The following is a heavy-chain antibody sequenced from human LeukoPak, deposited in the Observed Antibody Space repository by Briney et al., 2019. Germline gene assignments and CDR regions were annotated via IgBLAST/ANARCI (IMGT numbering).Heavy chain of an antibody. CDR1: GFTFSSYW. J-gene: IGHJ4*02. V-gene: IGHV3-7*01. D-gene: IGHD6-19*01. CDR3: ARDRSSGWYYFDY. Sequence: GGSLRLSCAASGFTFSSYWMNWVRQAPGKGLEWVANIKQDGSEKYYVDSVKGRFTISRDNAKNSLYLQMNSLRVEDTAVYYCARDRSSGWYYFDYWGQGTLVTVSS. CDR2: IKQDGSEK.